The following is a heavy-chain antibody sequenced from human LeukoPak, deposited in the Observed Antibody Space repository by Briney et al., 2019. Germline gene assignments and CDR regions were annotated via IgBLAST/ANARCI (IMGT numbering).Heavy chain of an antibody. Sequence: KTSETLSLTCAVDGGTFSGYYWSWIRQPPGKGLEWIGEINHSGSTNYNPSLKSRVTISVDTSKNQFSLKLSSVTAADTAVYYCARRQSSGWHFADWGQGTLVTVSS. CDR2: INHSGST. D-gene: IGHD6-19*01. CDR3: ARRQSSGWHFAD. CDR1: GGTFSGYY. J-gene: IGHJ4*02. V-gene: IGHV4-34*01.